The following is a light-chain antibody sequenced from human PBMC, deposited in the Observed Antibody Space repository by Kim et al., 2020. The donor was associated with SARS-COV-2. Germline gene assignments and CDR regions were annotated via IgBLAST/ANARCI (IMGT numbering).Light chain of an antibody. CDR1: SGHSSYA. J-gene: IGLJ2*01. CDR2: LNSDGSH. Sequence: GASVKLTCTLSSGHSSYAIAWHQQQPEKGPRYLMKLNSDGSHSKGDGIPDRFSGSSSGAERYLTISSLQSEDEADYYCQTWSTAVVFGGGTQLTVL. CDR3: QTWSTAVV. V-gene: IGLV4-69*01.